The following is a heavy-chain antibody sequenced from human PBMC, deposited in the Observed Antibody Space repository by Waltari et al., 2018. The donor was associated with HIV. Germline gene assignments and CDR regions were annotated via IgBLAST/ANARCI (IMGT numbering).Heavy chain of an antibody. CDR3: ARVRCRSASCYSGWFDP. J-gene: IGHJ5*02. V-gene: IGHV1-18*01. D-gene: IGHD2-2*01. CDR1: GYTFTSSG. CDR2: SSAYNGNT. Sequence: QVQLVQSGAEVKKPGASVKVSCKASGYTFTSSGISWVRQAPGQGLEWRGWSSAYNGNTNYALKLQGRVTMATESATSTATMELGRLRSDDTAVYCCARVRCRSASCYSGWFDPWGQGTLVTVTA.